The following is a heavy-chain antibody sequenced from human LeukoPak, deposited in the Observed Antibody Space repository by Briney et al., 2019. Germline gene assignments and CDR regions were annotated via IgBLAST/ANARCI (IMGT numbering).Heavy chain of an antibody. Sequence: KPSQTLSLTCVVSGASISSASYSWSWIRQPAGKGLEWIGRIYASGSTNYNPSLKSRVTISVDMSKSQFSLKLSSVTAADTAVYYCARGIAAAGYNWFDPWGQGTLVTVSS. D-gene: IGHD6-13*01. CDR3: ARGIAAAGYNWFDP. V-gene: IGHV4-61*02. CDR2: IYASGST. CDR1: GASISSASYS. J-gene: IGHJ5*02.